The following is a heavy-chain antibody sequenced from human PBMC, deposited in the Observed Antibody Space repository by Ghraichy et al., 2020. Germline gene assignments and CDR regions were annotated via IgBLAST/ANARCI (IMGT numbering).Heavy chain of an antibody. CDR2: INPNSGDT. Sequence: ASVKVSCKVGEKNFTTPYANWLRQAPRQGLERKGWINPNSGDTDHAQKFQDRVIMTRDTSVSTAYMELTRLRSDDTAVYYCARDSPPYCNGGTCFSHWGRGTLVSVST. CDR3: ARDSPPYCNGGTCFSH. CDR1: EKNFTTPY. D-gene: IGHD2-15*01. J-gene: IGHJ4*02. V-gene: IGHV1-2*02.